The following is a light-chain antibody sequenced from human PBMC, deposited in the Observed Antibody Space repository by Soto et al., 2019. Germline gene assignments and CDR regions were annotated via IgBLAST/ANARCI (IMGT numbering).Light chain of an antibody. CDR2: GTS. Sequence: QSVLTQPPSVSGAPGQRVTIACTANNSNIGTGFDVHWYQHSPGAAPKLLVFGTSHRPSGVPDRFSGSKSGTSASLAITGLQADDEADYFCQTSDSGLSGLIFGTGTKVTVL. J-gene: IGLJ1*01. CDR3: QTSDSGLSGLI. CDR1: NSNIGTGFD. V-gene: IGLV1-40*01.